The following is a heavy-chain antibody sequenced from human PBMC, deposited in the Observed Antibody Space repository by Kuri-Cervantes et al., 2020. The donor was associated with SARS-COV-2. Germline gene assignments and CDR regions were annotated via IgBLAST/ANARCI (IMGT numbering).Heavy chain of an antibody. CDR2: IRSKAYTGTT. D-gene: IGHD2-2*02. Sequence: GESLKISCTASGFTLGDYTMGWFRQAPGKGLEWVGFIRSKAYTGTTEYAASVKGRFTISRDDSKSIAYLQMNSLKTEDTAVYYCTIGYCSSTGCYRPYYFDYWGQGTLVTVSS. J-gene: IGHJ4*02. CDR1: GFTLGDYT. CDR3: TIGYCSSTGCYRPYYFDY. V-gene: IGHV3-49*03.